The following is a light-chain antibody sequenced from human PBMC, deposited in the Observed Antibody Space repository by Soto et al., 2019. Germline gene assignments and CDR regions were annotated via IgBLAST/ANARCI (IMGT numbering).Light chain of an antibody. CDR3: QLYGSSIT. V-gene: IGKV3-20*01. J-gene: IGKJ5*01. CDR1: QSVGSTY. Sequence: EIVLTQSPGTLSLSPGERATLSCGASQSVGSTYLAWYQQKPGQTPRLLIYGASSRATGIPDRFSGSGSGTDFTLTISRLEPEDFAVYYCQLYGSSITFGQGTRLEIK. CDR2: GAS.